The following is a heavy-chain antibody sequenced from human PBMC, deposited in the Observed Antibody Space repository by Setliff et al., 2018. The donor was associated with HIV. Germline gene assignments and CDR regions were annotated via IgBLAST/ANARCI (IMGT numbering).Heavy chain of an antibody. CDR2: IYHSEYT. V-gene: IGHV4-34*01. D-gene: IGHD2-21*02. CDR1: GGSFSGNH. Sequence: PSETLSLTCTIYGGSFSGNHWSWIRQSPGNGLEWIGEIYHSEYTNYMPSLQSRVTISVDMSKNQFSLNLNSVTAADTAVYYCARGQGCGGGCHYAFEMWGQGTMVTVSS. CDR3: ARGQGCGGGCHYAFEM. J-gene: IGHJ3*02.